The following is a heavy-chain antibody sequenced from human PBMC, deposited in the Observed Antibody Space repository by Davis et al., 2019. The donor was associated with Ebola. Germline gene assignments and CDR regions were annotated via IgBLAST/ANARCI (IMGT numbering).Heavy chain of an antibody. V-gene: IGHV4-30-2*03. CDR2: IYHGWAT. CDR1: GGPISSVGYY. J-gene: IGHJ4*02. Sequence: LRLSCPLPGGPISSVGYYWSWILQRPGTGLEWIATIYHGWATYYNPSLKSRVTISIDTSKNKFSLNLTSVTAADTAVYYCARYIAGTTRYYFDYWGQGTLVTVSS. CDR3: ARYIAGTTRYYFDY. D-gene: IGHD6-13*01.